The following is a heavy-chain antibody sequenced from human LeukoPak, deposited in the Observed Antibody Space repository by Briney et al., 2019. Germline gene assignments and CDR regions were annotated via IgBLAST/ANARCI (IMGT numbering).Heavy chain of an antibody. CDR1: GFTFSNAW. D-gene: IGHD3-22*01. Sequence: GGSLRLSCAAYGFTFSNAWLNWVRQRPGKGVEWVGRIKSKCDGGTIEYGATVKGRFTISRDDSKNTLYLQMNNLKTEDTAMYHCTTGVRDSSGYYNFDYWGQGTLVTVSS. J-gene: IGHJ4*02. CDR3: TTGVRDSSGYYNFDY. V-gene: IGHV3-15*01. CDR2: IKSKCDGGTI.